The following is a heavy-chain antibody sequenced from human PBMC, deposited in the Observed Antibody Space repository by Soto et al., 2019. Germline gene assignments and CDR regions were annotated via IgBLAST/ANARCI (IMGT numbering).Heavy chain of an antibody. J-gene: IGHJ5*02. CDR3: ARVRPSIVVVVAAKARWFDP. CDR2: IYYSGST. Sequence: SETLSLTCTVSGGSISSGGYYWSWIRQHPGKGLEWIGYIYYSGSTYYNPSLKSRVTISVDTSKNQFSLKLSSVTAADTAVYYCARVRPSIVVVVAAKARWFDPWGQGTLVTVSS. CDR1: GGSISSGGYY. V-gene: IGHV4-31*03. D-gene: IGHD2-15*01.